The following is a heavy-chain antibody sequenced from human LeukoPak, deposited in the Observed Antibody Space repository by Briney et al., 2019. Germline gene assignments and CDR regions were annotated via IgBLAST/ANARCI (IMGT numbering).Heavy chain of an antibody. Sequence: ASVKVSCKASGYTFTSYGISWVPQAPGQGLEWMGWISAYNGNTNYAQKLQGRVTMTTDTSTSTAYMELRSLRSDDTAVYYCARGADDYVWGSYRYITTGFDYWGQGTLVTVSS. D-gene: IGHD3-16*02. V-gene: IGHV1-18*04. CDR1: GYTFTSYG. CDR2: ISAYNGNT. CDR3: ARGADDYVWGSYRYITTGFDY. J-gene: IGHJ4*02.